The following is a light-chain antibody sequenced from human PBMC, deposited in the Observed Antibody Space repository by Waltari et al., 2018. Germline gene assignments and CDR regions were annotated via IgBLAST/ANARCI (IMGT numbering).Light chain of an antibody. CDR3: QQSYSTPFMYT. Sequence: DIQMTQSPSSLSASVGDRVTIPCRASQSISSHLNWYQQKPGKAPKLLIYGAFTLQSGVPSRFSGSGSGTDFTLTISSLQPEDFATYYCQQSYSTPFMYTFGQGTKLEIK. V-gene: IGKV1-39*01. CDR1: QSISSH. CDR2: GAF. J-gene: IGKJ2*01.